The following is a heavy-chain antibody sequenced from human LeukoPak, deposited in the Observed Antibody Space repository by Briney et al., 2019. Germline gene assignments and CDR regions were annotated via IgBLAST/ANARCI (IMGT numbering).Heavy chain of an antibody. Sequence: SGRSLRLSCAASGFTFSSYAMSWVRQAPGKGLEWVSAISGSGGSTYYADSVKGRFTISRDNSKNTLYLQMNSLRAEDTAVYYCAKELRSGYLYYFDYWGQGTLVTVSS. CDR2: ISGSGGST. V-gene: IGHV3-23*01. D-gene: IGHD3-3*01. CDR1: GFTFSSYA. J-gene: IGHJ4*02. CDR3: AKELRSGYLYYFDY.